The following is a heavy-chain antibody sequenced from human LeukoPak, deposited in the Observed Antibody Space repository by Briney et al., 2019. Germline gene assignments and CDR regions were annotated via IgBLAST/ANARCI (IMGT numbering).Heavy chain of an antibody. CDR1: GGSISSYY. D-gene: IGHD3-22*01. Sequence: SETPSLTCTVSGGSISSYYWSWIRQPPGKGLEWIGYIYYSGSTNYNPSLKRRVTISVDTSKNQFSLKLSSVTAADTAVYYCARDYYDCSGYYSLFGYWGQGTLVTVSS. CDR2: IYYSGST. V-gene: IGHV4-59*01. J-gene: IGHJ4*02. CDR3: ARDYYDCSGYYSLFGY.